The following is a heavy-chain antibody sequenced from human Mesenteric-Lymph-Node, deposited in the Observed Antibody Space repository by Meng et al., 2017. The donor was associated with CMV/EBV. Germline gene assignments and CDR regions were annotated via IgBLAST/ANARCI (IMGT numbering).Heavy chain of an antibody. CDR2: ISGSGSNT. Sequence: GESLKISCAASGFTFSDYAMSWVRQSPGKGLEWVSSISGSGSNTYYADPVQGRFTISRDNAKNSLYLQLDSLRAEDTAVYYCARGHDFDYWGQGTLVTVSS. J-gene: IGHJ4*02. CDR3: ARGHDFDY. CDR1: GFTFSDYA. V-gene: IGHV3-21*01.